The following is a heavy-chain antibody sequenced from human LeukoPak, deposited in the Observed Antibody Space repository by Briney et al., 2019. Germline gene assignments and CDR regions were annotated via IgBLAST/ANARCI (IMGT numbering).Heavy chain of an antibody. V-gene: IGHV3-7*01. CDR3: AGDVVGSLDY. J-gene: IGHJ4*02. D-gene: IGHD2-15*01. Sequence: GGSLRLSCVGSGFSFSNYWMAWVRQAPGKGPEWVANMKQDGSARHYADSVKGRFTISRDNAQNSVYLRMNSLRAEDTAVYYCAGDVVGSLDYWGLGTLVTVSS. CDR1: GFSFSNYW. CDR2: MKQDGSAR.